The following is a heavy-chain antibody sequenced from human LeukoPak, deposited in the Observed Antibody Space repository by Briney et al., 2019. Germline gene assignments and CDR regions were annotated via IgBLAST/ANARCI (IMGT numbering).Heavy chain of an antibody. CDR3: ARGDSGWYEYYFDY. Sequence: GGSLRLSCAASGFTFSSYSMNWVRQAPGEGLEWVSSISNSSSYIYYADSVKGRFTISRDNAKNSLYLQMNSLRAEDTAVYYCARGDSGWYEYYFDYWGQGTLVTVSS. V-gene: IGHV3-21*01. CDR2: ISNSSSYI. J-gene: IGHJ4*02. CDR1: GFTFSSYS. D-gene: IGHD6-19*01.